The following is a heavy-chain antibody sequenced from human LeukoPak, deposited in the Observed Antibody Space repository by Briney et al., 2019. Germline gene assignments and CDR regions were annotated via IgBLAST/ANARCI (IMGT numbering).Heavy chain of an antibody. CDR2: IYYSGST. CDR3: ARDGEHYDILTGYYAERDYYMDV. D-gene: IGHD3-9*01. CDR1: GGSISSHY. Sequence: SETLSLTCTVSGGSISSHYWSWIRQPPGKGLEWIGYIYYSGSTNYNPSLKSRVTISVDTSKNQFSLKLRSVTAADTAVYYCARDGEHYDILTGYYAERDYYMDVWSKGTTVTVSS. J-gene: IGHJ6*03. V-gene: IGHV4-59*11.